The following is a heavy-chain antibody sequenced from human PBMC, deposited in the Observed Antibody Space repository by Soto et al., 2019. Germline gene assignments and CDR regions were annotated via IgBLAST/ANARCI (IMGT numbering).Heavy chain of an antibody. J-gene: IGHJ5*02. CDR3: ARVYFVSRGYPADVSQGFDP. Sequence: GGSLRLSCAASGFTFSDYSMNWVRQAPGKGLEWVSSISSSSSYIYYADSVKGRFTISRDNVQKSLYLQMNSLRAEDSAVYYCARVYFVSRGYPADVSQGFDPWGQGTLVTVS. CDR2: ISSSSSYI. V-gene: IGHV3-21*01. D-gene: IGHD3-22*01. CDR1: GFTFSDYS.